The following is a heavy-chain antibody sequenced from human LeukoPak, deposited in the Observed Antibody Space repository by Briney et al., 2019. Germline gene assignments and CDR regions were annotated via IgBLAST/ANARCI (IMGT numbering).Heavy chain of an antibody. V-gene: IGHV3-23*01. CDR2: ISSSGGST. D-gene: IGHD3-10*01. CDR1: GFTFSIYA. Sequence: GGSLRLACAASGFTFSIYAMSWVRQAPGKGLEWVSVISSSGGSTYYADSVKGRFTISRDNSKNTLYLQMNSLRVEDAAIYYCARDKEGFGNFDYWGQGTLVTVSS. CDR3: ARDKEGFGNFDY. J-gene: IGHJ4*02.